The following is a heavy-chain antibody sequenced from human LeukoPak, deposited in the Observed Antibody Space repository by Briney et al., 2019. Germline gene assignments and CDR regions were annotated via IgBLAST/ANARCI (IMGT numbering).Heavy chain of an antibody. V-gene: IGHV3-11*05. Sequence: PGGSLRLSCAASGFTFSDYYVSCIRQAPGKGLEWVSYISSSSSYTNYADSVKGRFTISRDNAKNSLYLQMNSLRAEDTAAYYCARGTLMVRGGMDVWGQGPTVTVSS. D-gene: IGHD3-10*01. CDR2: ISSSSSYT. J-gene: IGHJ6*02. CDR1: GFTFSDYY. CDR3: ARGTLMVRGGMDV.